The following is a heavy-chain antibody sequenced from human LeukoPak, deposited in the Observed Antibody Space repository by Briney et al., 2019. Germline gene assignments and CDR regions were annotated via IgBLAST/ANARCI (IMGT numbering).Heavy chain of an antibody. V-gene: IGHV4-38-2*01. Sequence: PSETLSLTCAVSGYSISSGYYWGWIRQPPGKGLEWIGSIYHSGSTYYNPSLKSRVTISVDTSKNQFSLNLSSVTAADTAVYYCAKITPNFYDSSGYYAPFDSWGQGTLVTVSS. D-gene: IGHD3-22*01. CDR2: IYHSGST. CDR1: GYSISSGYY. J-gene: IGHJ4*02. CDR3: AKITPNFYDSSGYYAPFDS.